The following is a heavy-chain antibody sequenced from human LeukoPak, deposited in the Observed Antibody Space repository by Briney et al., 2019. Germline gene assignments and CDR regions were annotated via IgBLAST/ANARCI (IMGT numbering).Heavy chain of an antibody. D-gene: IGHD2-2*02. J-gene: IGHJ3*02. V-gene: IGHV4-4*07. CDR1: GGSISSYY. CDR2: IYTSGST. Sequence: RTSETLSLTCTVSGGSISSYYWSWIRQPAGKRLEWIGRIYTSGSTNYNPSLKSRVTMSVDTSKNQFSLKLSSVTAADTAVYYCNTRTRAFDIWGQGTMVTVSS. CDR3: NTRTRAFDI.